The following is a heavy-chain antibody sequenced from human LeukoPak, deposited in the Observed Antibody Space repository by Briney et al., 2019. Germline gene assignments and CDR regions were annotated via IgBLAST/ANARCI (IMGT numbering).Heavy chain of an antibody. CDR2: ISGSGGST. CDR1: GFTFSSYA. J-gene: IGHJ4*02. D-gene: IGHD3-22*01. V-gene: IGHV3-23*01. CDR3: AKDYYDSSGYYEAPEVGVDY. Sequence: GGSLRLSCAASGFTFSSYAMSWVRQAPGKGLEWVSAISGSGGSTYYADSVKGRFTISRDNSKNTLYLQMNSLRAEDTAVYYCAKDYYDSSGYYEAPEVGVDYWGQGTLVTVSS.